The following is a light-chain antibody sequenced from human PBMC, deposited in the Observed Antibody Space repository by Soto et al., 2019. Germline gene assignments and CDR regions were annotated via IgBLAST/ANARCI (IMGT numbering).Light chain of an antibody. CDR1: QTISRD. CDR3: QQSYSPPWT. Sequence: DIQMTQSPSSLSASVGDRVTISCRASQTISRDLTWYQQKPGKAPNLLIFGASTLQPGVPPRFSGSGSGTDFTLIISNLQPEDFATYFRQQSYSPPWTFGQGTKVEIK. CDR2: GAS. V-gene: IGKV1-39*01. J-gene: IGKJ1*01.